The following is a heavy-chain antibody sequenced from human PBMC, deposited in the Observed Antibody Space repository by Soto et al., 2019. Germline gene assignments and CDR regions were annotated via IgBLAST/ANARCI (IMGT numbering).Heavy chain of an antibody. V-gene: IGHV1-69*01. J-gene: IGHJ6*02. CDR1: GGTFSSYA. Sequence: QVQLVQSGAEVKKPGSSVKVSCKASGGTFSSYAISWVRQAPGQGLEWMGGIIPIFGTANYAQKFQGRVTITADESTSTAYMELSSLRSEDTAVYYCARGEVVYAVNPKNGMDVWGQGTTVTVSS. CDR2: IIPIFGTA. D-gene: IGHD2-15*01. CDR3: ARGEVVYAVNPKNGMDV.